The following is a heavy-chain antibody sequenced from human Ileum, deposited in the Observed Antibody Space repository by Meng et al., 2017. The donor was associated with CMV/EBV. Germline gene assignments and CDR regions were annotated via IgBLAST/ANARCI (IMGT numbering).Heavy chain of an antibody. V-gene: IGHV3-53*01. D-gene: IGHD6-13*01. J-gene: IGHJ6*02. CDR3: ARLQQQTGAFGMDV. CDR1: GFTVSSNY. CDR2: IHSEGRT. Sequence: GEYLKISCAASGFTVSSNYLSWVRQAPGKGLEWVSLIHSEGRTYHADSVKGRFIISRDNSKNTVYLQMNNLRAEDTAVYYCARLQQQTGAFGMDVWGQGTTGT.